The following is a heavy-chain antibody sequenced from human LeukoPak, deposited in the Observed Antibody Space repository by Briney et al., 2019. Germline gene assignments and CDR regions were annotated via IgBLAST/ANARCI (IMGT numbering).Heavy chain of an antibody. CDR1: GYTFTGYY. V-gene: IGHV1-2*02. Sequence: GASVEVSCKASGYTFTGYYMHWARQAPGQGLEWMGWINPNSGGTNYAQKFQGRVTMTRDTSISTAYMELSRLRSDDTAVYYCARARIGEYGMDVWGQGTTVTVSS. J-gene: IGHJ6*02. D-gene: IGHD3-10*01. CDR2: INPNSGGT. CDR3: ARARIGEYGMDV.